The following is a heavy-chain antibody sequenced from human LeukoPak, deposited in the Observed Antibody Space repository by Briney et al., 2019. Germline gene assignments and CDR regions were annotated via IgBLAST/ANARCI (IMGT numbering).Heavy chain of an antibody. CDR2: ISYDGSNK. D-gene: IGHD3-22*01. J-gene: IGHJ4*02. CDR3: AREGATYYYDSSGYYFNY. V-gene: IGHV3-30*04. CDR1: GFTFSSYA. Sequence: PGGSLRLSCAASGFTFSSYAMHWVRQAPGKGLEWVAVISYDGSNKYYADSVKGRFTISRDNSKNTLYLQMNSLRAEDTAVYYCAREGATYYYDSSGYYFNYWGQGTLVTASS.